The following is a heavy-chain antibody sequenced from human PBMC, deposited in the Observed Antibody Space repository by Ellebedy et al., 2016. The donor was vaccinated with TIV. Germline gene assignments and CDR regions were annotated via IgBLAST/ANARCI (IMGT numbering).Heavy chain of an antibody. V-gene: IGHV3-33*01. Sequence: GESLKISXAASGFTFSSYGMHWVRQAPGKGLEWVAVIWYDGSNKYYADSVKGRFTISRDNSKNTLYLQMNSLRAEDTAVYYCARGTIFGVVAWFNPWGQGTLVTVSS. CDR1: GFTFSSYG. CDR3: ARGTIFGVVAWFNP. CDR2: IWYDGSNK. D-gene: IGHD3-3*01. J-gene: IGHJ5*02.